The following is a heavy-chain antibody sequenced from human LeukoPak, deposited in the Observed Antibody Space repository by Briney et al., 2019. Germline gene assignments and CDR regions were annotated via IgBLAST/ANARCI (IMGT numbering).Heavy chain of an antibody. CDR3: ARGRVSSSTWYSTYCYYFYMDV. Sequence: SETLSLTCTVSDDSITMYYWTWIRQPPGKGLEWIGYVDHTGSTKFNPSLNGRVSISRDTSKNLFSLRLRSVTAADTAVYFCARGRVSSSTWYSTYCYYFYMDVWGKGTTVTVSS. V-gene: IGHV4-59*01. J-gene: IGHJ6*03. CDR1: DDSITMYY. D-gene: IGHD4-11*01. CDR2: VDHTGST.